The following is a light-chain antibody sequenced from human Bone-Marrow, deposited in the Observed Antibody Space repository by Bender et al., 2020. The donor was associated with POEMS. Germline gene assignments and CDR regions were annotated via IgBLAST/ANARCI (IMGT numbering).Light chain of an antibody. J-gene: IGLJ2*01. Sequence: QSALTQPASVSGSPGQSITISCTGTDSDIGGYDFVSWYQQRPDKAPKLLIYDVTNRPSGVSDRFSGSKSGNTASLSISGLQAEDEADYYCLSYTRSTIVVFGGGTKVTVL. CDR3: LSYTRSTIVV. CDR1: DSDIGGYDF. V-gene: IGLV2-14*03. CDR2: DVT.